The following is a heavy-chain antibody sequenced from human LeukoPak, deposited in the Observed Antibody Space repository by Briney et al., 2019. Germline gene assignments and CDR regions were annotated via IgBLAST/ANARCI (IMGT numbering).Heavy chain of an antibody. D-gene: IGHD6-19*01. CDR1: GYTCTSYG. CDR3: ARTIAVAGHDAFDI. Sequence: ASVKVSCKASGYTCTSYGISWVRQAPGQGLEWMGWISAYNGNTNYAQKLQGRVTMTTDTSTSTAYMELRSLRSDDTAVYYCARTIAVAGHDAFDIWGQGTMVTVSS. V-gene: IGHV1-18*04. J-gene: IGHJ3*02. CDR2: ISAYNGNT.